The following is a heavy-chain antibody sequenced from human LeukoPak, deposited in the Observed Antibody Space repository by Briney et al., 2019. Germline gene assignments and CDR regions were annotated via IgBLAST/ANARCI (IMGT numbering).Heavy chain of an antibody. D-gene: IGHD3-22*01. CDR1: GYTFSLYG. CDR3: ARDRAFGRRLLPPTASDN. J-gene: IGHJ4*02. V-gene: IGHV1-18*01. Sequence: GASVKVSCKASGYTFSLYGISWVRQAPGQGLEWIGWISGYDGKTEYAQKVQDRVTMTADTYTNTVYLDLRSLRPDDTAMYYCARDRAFGRRLLPPTASDNWGQGTLVTVSS. CDR2: ISGYDGKT.